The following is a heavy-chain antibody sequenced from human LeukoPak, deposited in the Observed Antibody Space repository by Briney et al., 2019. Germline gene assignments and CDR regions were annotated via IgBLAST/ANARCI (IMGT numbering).Heavy chain of an antibody. CDR3: ARDNSITMSY. V-gene: IGHV4-38-2*02. CDR2: IHHSGST. D-gene: IGHD3-10*02. CDR1: GYSISSGYC. Sequence: SETLSFTCTVSGYSISSGYCWGWIRQPPGKGLEWIGSIHHSGSTYYNPSLKSRVTISVDTSKNQFSLKLSSVTAADTAVYYCARDNSITMSYWGQGTLVTVSS. J-gene: IGHJ4*02.